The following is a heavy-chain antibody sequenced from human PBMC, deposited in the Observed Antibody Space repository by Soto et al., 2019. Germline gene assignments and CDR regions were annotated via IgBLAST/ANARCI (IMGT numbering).Heavy chain of an antibody. CDR3: ARSECTNGVCYTFVDHSYYGLDF. Sequence: QVQVVQSGAEVKEPGSTVKVSCKASGDTFNTYAISWVRQAPGQGLEWLGGSIPIFGTTNYAQKLEGRITIIADKSTSTAYVELSSLRSEDTAVHYCARSECTNGVCYTFVDHSYYGLDFWGQGTTVIGSS. CDR2: SIPIFGTT. D-gene: IGHD2-8*01. J-gene: IGHJ6*02. CDR1: GDTFNTYA. V-gene: IGHV1-69*06.